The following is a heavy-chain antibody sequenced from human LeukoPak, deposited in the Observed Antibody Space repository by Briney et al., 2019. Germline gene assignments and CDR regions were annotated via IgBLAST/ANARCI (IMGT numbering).Heavy chain of an antibody. V-gene: IGHV3-7*03. D-gene: IGHD2-15*01. J-gene: IGHJ4*02. CDR3: AIARGRVVATSLDY. CDR1: GFCFSSYW. CDR2: IKQDGSNQ. Sequence: GGSLRLSCAASGFCFSSYWMSWVRQAPGKGLEWVANIKQDGSNQQYVDSVKGRFTISRDNSKNTLYLQMSSLRAEDTAVYYCAIARGRVVATSLDYWGQGTLVTVSS.